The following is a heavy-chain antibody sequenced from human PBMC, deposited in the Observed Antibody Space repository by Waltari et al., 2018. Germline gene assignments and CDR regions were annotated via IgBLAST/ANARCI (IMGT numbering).Heavy chain of an antibody. CDR2: ILPSGGT. D-gene: IGHD2-21*02. V-gene: IGHV4-34*01. J-gene: IGHJ4*02. Sequence: QVQLQQWGAGLLKPSATLSLTCVIHSGSFSGFHWRWLRQPPGQGLEWIGEILPSGGTNYNPSLKSRVTMSVDTFKNQFSLKVVSVDAADTAVYYCARGGDCGGDCVLGYWGQGTLVTVSS. CDR3: ARGGDCGGDCVLGY. CDR1: SGSFSGFH.